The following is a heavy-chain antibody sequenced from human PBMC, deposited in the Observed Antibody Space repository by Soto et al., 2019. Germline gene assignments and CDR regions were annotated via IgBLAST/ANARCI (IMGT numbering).Heavy chain of an antibody. D-gene: IGHD1-26*01. CDR2: ISNSSSDI. CDR3: ARVLGGSYYYFDY. J-gene: IGHJ4*01. V-gene: IGHV3-21*01. CDR1: GFTFSSYS. Sequence: EVQLVESGGGLVKPGGSLRLSCAASGFTFSSYSMNWVRQAPGKGLEWVSSISNSSSDIYYADSVKGRFTIYRDNAKNYFDLQMKRLRAEDTAVYYCARVLGGSYYYFDYCGHGTLVTVSS.